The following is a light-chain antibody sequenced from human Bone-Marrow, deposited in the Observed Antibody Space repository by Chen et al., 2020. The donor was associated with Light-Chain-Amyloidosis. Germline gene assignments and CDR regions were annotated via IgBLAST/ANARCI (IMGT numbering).Light chain of an antibody. Sequence: DIVMTQPPISLSVTPGEPASISCRSSQSLLHSNRYTYLDWYLQKPGQSPQLLIYLGSNRASGVPDRFSGSGSGTDFTLKISRVEAEDVGVYYCMQALQTPLTFGGGTKVEI. CDR3: MQALQTPLT. CDR1: QSLLHSNRYTY. V-gene: IGKV2-28*01. J-gene: IGKJ4*01. CDR2: LGS.